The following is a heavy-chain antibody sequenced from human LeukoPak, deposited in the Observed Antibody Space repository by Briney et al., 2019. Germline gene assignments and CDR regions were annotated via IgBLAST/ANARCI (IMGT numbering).Heavy chain of an antibody. V-gene: IGHV1-69*13. D-gene: IGHD3-22*01. CDR1: GGTFTSYA. CDR2: IIPIFGTA. CDR3: ARGWDYDSGGRPTAYVY. J-gene: IGHJ4*02. Sequence: ASVKVSCKASGGTFTSYAISWVRQAPEQGLEWMGGIIPIFGTADYAQKFQGRVTITADESTSTAYMELSSLRSEDTAVYYCARGWDYDSGGRPTAYVYWGQGTLVTVSS.